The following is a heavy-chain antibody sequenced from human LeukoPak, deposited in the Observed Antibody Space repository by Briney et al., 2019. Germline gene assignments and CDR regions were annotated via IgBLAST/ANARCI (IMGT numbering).Heavy chain of an antibody. Sequence: GESLQISCKGSGYSFTSYWIGWVRQMPGKGLEWMGIIYPGDSDTRYSPSFQGQVTISADKSISTAYLQWSSLKASDTAMYYCARIGYCSSTSCFPLDYWGQGTLVTVSS. D-gene: IGHD2-2*01. J-gene: IGHJ4*02. CDR1: GYSFTSYW. CDR3: ARIGYCSSTSCFPLDY. CDR2: IYPGDSDT. V-gene: IGHV5-51*01.